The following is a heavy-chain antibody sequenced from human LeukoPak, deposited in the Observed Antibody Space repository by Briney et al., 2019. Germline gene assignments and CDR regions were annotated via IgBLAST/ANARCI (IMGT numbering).Heavy chain of an antibody. J-gene: IGHJ6*02. Sequence: GASVTVSCTASGCTFSIYAISWVRQAPGQGLEWMGGIIPIFGTANYAQKFQGRVTITADESTSTAYMELSSLRSEDTAVYYCASPGGYYGMDVWGQGTTVTVSS. D-gene: IGHD2-15*01. CDR3: ASPGGYYGMDV. V-gene: IGHV1-69*01. CDR2: IIPIFGTA. CDR1: GCTFSIYA.